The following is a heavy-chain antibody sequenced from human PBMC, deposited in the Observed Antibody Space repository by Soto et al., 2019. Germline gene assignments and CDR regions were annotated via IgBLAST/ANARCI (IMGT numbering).Heavy chain of an antibody. J-gene: IGHJ4*02. CDR1: GFTFSSYA. CDR3: AKDPYDSSGYYPYYFDY. Sequence: SLRLSCAASGFTFSSYAMSWVRQAPGKGLEWVSAISGSGGSTYYADSVKGRFTISRDNSKNTLYLQMNSLRAEDTAVYYCAKDPYDSSGYYPYYFDYWGQGTLVTVSS. V-gene: IGHV3-23*01. CDR2: ISGSGGST. D-gene: IGHD3-22*01.